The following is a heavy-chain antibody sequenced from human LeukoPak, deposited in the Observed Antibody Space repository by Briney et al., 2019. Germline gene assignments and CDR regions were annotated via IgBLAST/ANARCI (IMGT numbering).Heavy chain of an antibody. CDR1: GYTFTDYY. CDR2: INPNSGGT. D-gene: IGHD5-12*01. J-gene: IGHJ4*02. CDR3: ARDPYTAYDKNY. V-gene: IGHV1-2*02. Sequence: ASVKVSCKASGYTFTDYYMHWVRQAPGQGPEWMGWINPNSGGTNYAQEFQGRVTMTRDTSISTAYMELSRLRSDDTAVYYCARDPYTAYDKNYWGQGTQVTVSS.